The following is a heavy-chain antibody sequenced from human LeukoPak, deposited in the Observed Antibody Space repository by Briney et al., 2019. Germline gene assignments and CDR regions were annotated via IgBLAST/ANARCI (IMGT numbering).Heavy chain of an antibody. CDR3: VPAGIVATMGSSGGYYMDV. CDR1: GFTFSSYA. D-gene: IGHD5-12*01. CDR2: ISGSGGST. V-gene: IGHV3-23*01. J-gene: IGHJ6*03. Sequence: PGGSLRLSCAASGFTFSSYAMSWVLQAPGKGLEWVSAISGSGGSTYYADSVKGRFTISRDNSKNTLYLQMNSLRAEDTAVYYCVPAGIVATMGSSGGYYMDVWGKGTTVTVSS.